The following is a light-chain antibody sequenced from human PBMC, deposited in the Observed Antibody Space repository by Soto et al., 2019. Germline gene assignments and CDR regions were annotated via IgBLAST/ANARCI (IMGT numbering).Light chain of an antibody. J-gene: IGKJ3*01. CDR1: QSVSDSY. V-gene: IGKV3-20*01. CDR3: QHYGTSAL. Sequence: EIVLTQSPGTLSLSPEERATLSCRASQSVSDSYLAWYQQKPGQAPSLLIYASSRATGIPDRFSGSGSGTDFTLTISRLEPEDFAVYYCQHYGTSALFGPGTKVDIK. CDR2: AS.